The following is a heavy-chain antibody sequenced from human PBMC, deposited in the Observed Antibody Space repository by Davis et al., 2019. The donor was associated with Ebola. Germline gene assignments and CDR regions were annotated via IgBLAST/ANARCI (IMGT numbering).Heavy chain of an antibody. CDR1: GFTFSSYW. J-gene: IGHJ6*02. D-gene: IGHD5-12*01. V-gene: IGHV3-7*03. CDR3: AKGGYSYGYHYFAMDV. CDR2: IKQDGSEK. Sequence: GGSLRLSCAASGFTFSSYWMSWVRQAPGKGLEWVANIKQDGSEKYYLDSVKGRFTISRDNSKKSLYLEMNSLRSEDTGLYYCAKGGYSYGYHYFAMDVWGQGTRVTVSS.